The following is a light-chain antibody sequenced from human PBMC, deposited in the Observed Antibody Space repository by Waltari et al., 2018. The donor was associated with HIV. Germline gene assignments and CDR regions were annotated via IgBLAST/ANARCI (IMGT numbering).Light chain of an antibody. Sequence: QSVLTQPPSASGTPGQRVTISCSGGSSNIGVNTVNWYQQVPGTAPKIIVYSSDQRPSGVSDRFSGSKSGASASLAISGLQSEDEADYYCAAWDDRLNVWLFGGGTKLTVL. CDR1: SSNIGVNT. V-gene: IGLV1-44*01. CDR3: AAWDDRLNVWL. CDR2: SSD. J-gene: IGLJ3*02.